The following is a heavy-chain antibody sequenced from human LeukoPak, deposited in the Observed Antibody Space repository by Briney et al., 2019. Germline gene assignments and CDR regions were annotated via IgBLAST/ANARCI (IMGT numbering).Heavy chain of an antibody. D-gene: IGHD6-19*01. J-gene: IGHJ6*04. CDR1: GFTFSSYA. Sequence: PGGSLRLSCAASGFTFSSYAMNWVRQAPGKGLEWVSAISGSGDNTYYADSVKGRFTIPRDNSKNTLYLQMDSLRAEDTAVYYCAKERYSSGWYAYMDVWGKGTTVTVSS. V-gene: IGHV3-23*01. CDR2: ISGSGDNT. CDR3: AKERYSSGWYAYMDV.